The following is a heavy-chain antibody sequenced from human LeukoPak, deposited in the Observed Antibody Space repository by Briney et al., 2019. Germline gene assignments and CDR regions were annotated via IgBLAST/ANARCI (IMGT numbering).Heavy chain of an antibody. Sequence: SVKVSCKASGGTFSSYTISWVRQAPGQGLEWMGRIIPILGIANYAQKFQGRVTITADKSTSTAYMELSSLRSEDTAVYYCARSPHYDFWSGQSDYWGQGTLVTVSS. D-gene: IGHD3-3*01. V-gene: IGHV1-69*02. CDR1: GGTFSSYT. CDR2: IIPILGIA. J-gene: IGHJ4*02. CDR3: ARSPHYDFWSGQSDY.